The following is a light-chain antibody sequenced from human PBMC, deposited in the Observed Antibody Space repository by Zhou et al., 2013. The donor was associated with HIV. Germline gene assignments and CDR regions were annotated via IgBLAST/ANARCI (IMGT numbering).Light chain of an antibody. CDR3: LQDYNYPYT. CDR1: QGISSY. V-gene: IGKV1-6*01. J-gene: IGKJ2*01. CDR2: AAS. Sequence: IQLTQSPSFLSASVGDRVTITCRASQGISSYLAWYQQKPGKAPKLLIYAASSLQSGVPSRFSGSGSGTDFTLTISSLQPEDFATYYCLQDYNYPYTFGQGTKLEIK.